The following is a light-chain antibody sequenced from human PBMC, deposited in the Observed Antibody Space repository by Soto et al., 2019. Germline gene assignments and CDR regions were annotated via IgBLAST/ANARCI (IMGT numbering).Light chain of an antibody. CDR2: GAS. CDR1: QSVSSSH. CDR3: QQYGSSSQT. V-gene: IGKV3-20*01. Sequence: DIVFTQSPGTLSLSPGERATLSCRASQSVSSSHLAWYQQKPGQPPRLLIYGASNRATGIPRRFSGSGSGTDFTLTISRLEPGDFAVYYCQQYGSSSQTFGQGTKVDIK. J-gene: IGKJ1*01.